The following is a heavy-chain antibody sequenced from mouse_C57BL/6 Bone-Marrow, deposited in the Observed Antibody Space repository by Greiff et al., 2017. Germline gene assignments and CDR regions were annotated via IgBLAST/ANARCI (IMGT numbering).Heavy chain of an antibody. CDR2: INPYNGGT. D-gene: IGHD2-13*01. J-gene: IGHJ3*01. Sequence: EVQLQQSGPVLVKPGASVKMSCKASGYTFTDYYMNWVKQSHGKSLEWIGVINPYNGGTSYNQKFKGKATLTVYKSSSTAYMELNSLTSDDSSVYYCAPSGEGFAYWGQGTLVTVSA. V-gene: IGHV1-19*01. CDR3: APSGEGFAY. CDR1: GYTFTDYY.